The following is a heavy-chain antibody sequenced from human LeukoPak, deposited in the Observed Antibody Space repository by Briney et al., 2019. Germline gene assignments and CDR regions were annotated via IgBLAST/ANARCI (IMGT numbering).Heavy chain of an antibody. Sequence: SETLSLTCTVSGGSISSYYWSWIRQPPGKGLEWIGYIYYSGSTNYNPSLKSRVTISVDTSKNQFSLKLSSVTAADTAVYYCARDRPDKFDYWGQGTLVTVSS. CDR3: ARDRPDKFDY. CDR1: GGSISSYY. CDR2: IYYSGST. D-gene: IGHD3-9*01. V-gene: IGHV4-59*12. J-gene: IGHJ4*02.